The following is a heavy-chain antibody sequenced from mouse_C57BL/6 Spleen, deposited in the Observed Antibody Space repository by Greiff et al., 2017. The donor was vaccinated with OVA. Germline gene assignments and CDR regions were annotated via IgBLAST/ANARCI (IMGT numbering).Heavy chain of an antibody. CDR1: GYSITSGYY. CDR2: ISYDGSN. J-gene: IGHJ3*01. CDR3: ARDVIYDGYYRFAY. V-gene: IGHV3-6*01. D-gene: IGHD2-3*01. Sequence: EVQLQQSGPGLVKPSHSLSLTCSVTGYSITSGYYWNWIRQFPGNKLEWMGYISYDGSNNYNPSLKNRISITRDTSKNQFFLKLNSVTTEDTATYYCARDVIYDGYYRFAYWGQGTLVTVSA.